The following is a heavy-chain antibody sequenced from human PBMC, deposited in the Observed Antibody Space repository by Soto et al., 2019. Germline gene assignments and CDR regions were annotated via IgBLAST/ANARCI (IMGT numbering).Heavy chain of an antibody. Sequence: QVQLVQSGAEVKKPGASVKVSCKASGYTFTSYAMHWVRQAPGQRLEWMGWLNAGNGNTKYSQKFQGRVTITRDTSASRAYMEVSSLRSEDTAVDYCAIDLELRITIFGVVIDESHHGMDVGGQGTTVTVSS. D-gene: IGHD3-3*01. CDR2: LNAGNGNT. CDR1: GYTFTSYA. J-gene: IGHJ6*02. V-gene: IGHV1-3*01. CDR3: AIDLELRITIFGVVIDESHHGMDV.